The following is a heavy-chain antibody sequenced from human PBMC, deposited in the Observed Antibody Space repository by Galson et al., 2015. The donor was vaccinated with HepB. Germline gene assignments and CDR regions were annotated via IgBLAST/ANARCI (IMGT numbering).Heavy chain of an antibody. Sequence: SLRLSCAASGFTFSSYSMNWVRQAPGKGLEWVSYISSSSSTIYYADSVKGRFTISRDNSKNTLYLQMNSLRAEDTAVYYCARDFGGSYSIDAFDIWGQGTMVTVSS. D-gene: IGHD1-26*01. CDR2: ISSSSSTI. J-gene: IGHJ3*02. V-gene: IGHV3-48*01. CDR1: GFTFSSYS. CDR3: ARDFGGSYSIDAFDI.